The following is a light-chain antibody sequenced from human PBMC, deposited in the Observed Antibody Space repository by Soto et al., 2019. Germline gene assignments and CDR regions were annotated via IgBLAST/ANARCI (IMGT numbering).Light chain of an antibody. Sequence: EIVLTQSPGTLSLSPGERATLSCRASQSVSSNYLAWYQQKPGQAPRLLIYGASSRATGMPDRFSGSGSGTDFTLTISRLEPEDFAVYYCQQYGSLFTFGPGTKVDIK. CDR2: GAS. CDR1: QSVSSNY. J-gene: IGKJ3*01. V-gene: IGKV3-20*01. CDR3: QQYGSLFT.